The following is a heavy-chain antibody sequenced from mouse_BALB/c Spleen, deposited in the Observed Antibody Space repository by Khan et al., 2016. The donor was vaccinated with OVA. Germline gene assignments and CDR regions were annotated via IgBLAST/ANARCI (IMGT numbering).Heavy chain of an antibody. Sequence: VQLKQSGPELVKPGASVQMSCKASGYSFTNYIIHWVKQEPGQGLEWIGYINPHNDGAKYNEKFKGKATLTSDKSSSTAYMELSGLTSEDSAVYYCARDYGRSFWFAYWGQGTLVTVSA. CDR2: INPHNDGA. CDR1: GYSFTNYI. D-gene: IGHD1-1*01. J-gene: IGHJ3*01. V-gene: IGHV1S136*01. CDR3: ARDYGRSFWFAY.